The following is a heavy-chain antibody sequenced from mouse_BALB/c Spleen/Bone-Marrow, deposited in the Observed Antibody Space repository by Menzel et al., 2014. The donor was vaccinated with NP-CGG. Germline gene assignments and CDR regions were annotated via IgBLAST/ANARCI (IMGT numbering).Heavy chain of an antibody. D-gene: IGHD1-2*01. Sequence: EVQVVESGGGLVQPGGSLKLSCAASGFDFXRYWMTWVRQAPGKGLEWIGEINPDSRTINYTPSLKDKFIISRDNAKNTLYLQMSKVRSEDIALYYCARPGYYGYQNVWGAGTTVTVSS. CDR2: INPDSRTI. CDR1: GFDFXRYW. J-gene: IGHJ1*01. CDR3: ARPGYYGYQNV. V-gene: IGHV4-1*02.